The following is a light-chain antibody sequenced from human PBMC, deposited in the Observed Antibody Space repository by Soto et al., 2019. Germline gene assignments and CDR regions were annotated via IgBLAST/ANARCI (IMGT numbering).Light chain of an antibody. J-gene: IGKJ1*01. CDR3: QQYNSYSPWT. CDR2: DAS. CDR1: QSISSW. V-gene: IGKV1-5*01. Sequence: DIQITHSPSTLSASVGDRVTITCRASQSISSWLAWYHQKPGKAPKLLIYDASSLESGVPSRFSGSGSGTEFTLTISSLQPDDFATYYCQQYNSYSPWTFGQGTKVDIK.